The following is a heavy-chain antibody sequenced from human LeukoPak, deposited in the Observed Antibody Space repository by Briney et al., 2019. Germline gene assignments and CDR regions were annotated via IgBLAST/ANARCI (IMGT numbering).Heavy chain of an antibody. J-gene: IGHJ5*02. D-gene: IGHD3-10*01. CDR2: INPNSGGT. CDR3: ARAPRITMVRGVIYWFDP. Sequence: GASVKVSCKASGYTFTGYYMHWVRQAPGQGLEWMGRINPNSGGTSYAQKFQGRVTMTRDTSISTAYMELSRLRSDDTAVYYCARAPRITMVRGVIYWFDPWGQGTLVAVSS. CDR1: GYTFTGYY. V-gene: IGHV1-2*06.